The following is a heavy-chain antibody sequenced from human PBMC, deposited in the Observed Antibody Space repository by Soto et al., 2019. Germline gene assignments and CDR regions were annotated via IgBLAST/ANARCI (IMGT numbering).Heavy chain of an antibody. CDR1: GFTLRKHW. CDR2: IKEDGGGK. V-gene: IGHV3-7*01. CDR3: ARDGYGYNSLDS. D-gene: IGHD4-17*01. J-gene: IGHJ5*02. Sequence: EVRLVESGGGSVQPGGSLRLSCATSGFTLRKHWMSWVRQAPGKGLEWVANIKEDGGGKYFGDFVRGRFTVSRDNAKNFVYLQMNSLRAEDTAVYYCARDGYGYNSLDSWGQGTLVTVS.